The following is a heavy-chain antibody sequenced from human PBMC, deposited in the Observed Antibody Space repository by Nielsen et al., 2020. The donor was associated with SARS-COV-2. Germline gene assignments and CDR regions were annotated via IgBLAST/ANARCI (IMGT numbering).Heavy chain of an antibody. CDR2: ISYDGSNK. CDR3: ASLKYSSSWYRGDPLHYYYYGMDV. Sequence: GESLKISCAASGFTFSSYAMHWVRQAPGKGLEWVAVISYDGSNKYYADSVKGRFTISRGNSKNTLYLQMNSLRAEDTAVYYCASLKYSSSWYRGDPLHYYYYGMDVWGQGTTVTVSS. J-gene: IGHJ6*02. V-gene: IGHV3-30*04. D-gene: IGHD6-13*01. CDR1: GFTFSSYA.